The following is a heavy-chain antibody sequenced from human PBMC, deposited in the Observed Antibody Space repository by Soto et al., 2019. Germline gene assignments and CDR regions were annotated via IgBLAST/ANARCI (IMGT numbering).Heavy chain of an antibody. CDR3: TTRPHDLSVPSELLLRAQES. Sequence: TLSLTCAVYGGSFSGHSWTWIRQSPGKGLEWIGTINHRERVNYTPSLKSRVPISLDMSKNQFSLPLSAVTVVDSSRYCYTTRPHDLSVPSELLLRAQESWG. D-gene: IGHD2-21*01. V-gene: IGHV4-34*01. J-gene: IGHJ5*01. CDR2: INHRERV. CDR1: GGSFSGHS.